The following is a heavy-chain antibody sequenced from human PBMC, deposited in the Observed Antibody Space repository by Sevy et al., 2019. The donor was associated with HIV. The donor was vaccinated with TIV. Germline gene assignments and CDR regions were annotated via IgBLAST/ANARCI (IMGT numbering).Heavy chain of an antibody. D-gene: IGHD7-27*01. CDR2: FIPMFGLA. V-gene: IGHV1-69*13. CDR1: GGTFSNYT. J-gene: IGHJ6*02. CDR3: ARGKESTEDTIWGYGFDV. Sequence: ASVKVSCEAPGGTFSNYTISWVRQAPGQGLEWMGGFIPMFGLAKYTEKFQDRLTINADESATTAYMELTSLRSEDAAVYYCARGKESTEDTIWGYGFDVWGPGTTVTVSS.